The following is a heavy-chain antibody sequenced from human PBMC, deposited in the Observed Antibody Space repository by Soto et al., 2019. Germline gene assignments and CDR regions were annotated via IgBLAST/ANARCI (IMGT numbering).Heavy chain of an antibody. CDR1: GFTFSSCS. D-gene: IGHD1-26*01. CDR3: ARDDHSGNLFNWFDS. Sequence: GGSLRLSCAASGFTFSSCSMNWVRQAPGKGLEWVSFIGSGGGTIYYADSVKGRFTISRDNAKNSLYLQMNSLRDEDTAVYYCARDDHSGNLFNWFDSWGQGTLVTVSS. J-gene: IGHJ5*01. CDR2: IGSGGGTI. V-gene: IGHV3-48*02.